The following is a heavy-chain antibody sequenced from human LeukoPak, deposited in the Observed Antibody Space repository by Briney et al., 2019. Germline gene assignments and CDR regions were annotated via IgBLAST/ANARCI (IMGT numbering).Heavy chain of an antibody. J-gene: IGHJ4*02. D-gene: IGHD3-3*01. CDR3: ARVKDPIFGVLFF. V-gene: IGHV3-7*01. CDR1: GFTFSSYW. CDR2: IKQDGSEK. Sequence: QSGGSLRLSCAASGFTFSSYWMSWVRQAPGKGLEWVANIKQDGSEKYYVDSVKGRFTISRDNAKNSLYLQMNSMRAEDTAVYYCARVKDPIFGVLFFGGQGTLVTVSS.